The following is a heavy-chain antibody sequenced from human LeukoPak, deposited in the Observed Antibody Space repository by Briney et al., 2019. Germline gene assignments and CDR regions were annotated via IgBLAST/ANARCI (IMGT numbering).Heavy chain of an antibody. CDR2: IYSSEST. CDR1: GGSISSHY. Sequence: SETLSLTCTVSGGSISSHYWISIRQPAGKGLEWIGRIYSSESTNYNPSLTSRVTMSVDTSKNQFSLKLSSVTAADTAVYYCAKERGVGGTNTFDNWGQGTLVTVSS. CDR3: AKERGVGGTNTFDN. J-gene: IGHJ4*02. D-gene: IGHD1-1*01. V-gene: IGHV4-4*07.